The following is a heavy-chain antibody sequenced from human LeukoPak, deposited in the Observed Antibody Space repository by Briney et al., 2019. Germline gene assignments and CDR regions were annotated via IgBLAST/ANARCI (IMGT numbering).Heavy chain of an antibody. CDR2: IYYSGSN. V-gene: IGHV4-59*01. CDR1: GGSISSYY. CDR3: ARAGWLPYYYYYMDV. Sequence: SETLSLTCTVSGGSISSYYWSWIRQPPGKGVEWIGYIYYSGSNNYNPSLKSRVTISVDTSKNQFSLKLSSVTAADTAVYYCARAGWLPYYYYYMDVWGKGTTVTVSS. D-gene: IGHD5-12*01. J-gene: IGHJ6*03.